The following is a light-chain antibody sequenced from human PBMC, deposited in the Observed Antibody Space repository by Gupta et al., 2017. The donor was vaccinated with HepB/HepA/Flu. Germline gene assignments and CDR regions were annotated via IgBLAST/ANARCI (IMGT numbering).Light chain of an antibody. CDR2: ANK. CDR1: GSNIGSNT. CDR3: AAWDDSLNGLL. V-gene: IGLV1-44*01. J-gene: IGLJ2*01. Sequence: QSVLTPPPSASGTPGQRVTIPCSGSGSNIGSNTVIWYQQLPGTAPKLLIYANKQRPTGVPDRFSGSKSGTSASLAISGLQSEDEADYYCAAWDDSLNGLLFGGGTKVAVL.